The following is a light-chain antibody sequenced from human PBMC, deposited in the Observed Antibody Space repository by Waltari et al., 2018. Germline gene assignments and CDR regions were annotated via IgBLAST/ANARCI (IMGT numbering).Light chain of an antibody. J-gene: IGKJ1*01. CDR3: QQYDSYSGT. V-gene: IGKV1-5*03. Sequence: DIQMTQSPSTLSASVGDRVTITCRASQSISSWLAWYQQKPGKAPKLLIYKAYSLESGVPSRFSGSGSGTDFTLTISSLQPDDFATYYCQQYDSYSGTFDQGP. CDR2: KAY. CDR1: QSISSW.